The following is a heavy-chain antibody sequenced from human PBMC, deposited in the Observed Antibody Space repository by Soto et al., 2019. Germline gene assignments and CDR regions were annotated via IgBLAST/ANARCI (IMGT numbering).Heavy chain of an antibody. Sequence: GGSLRLSCAASGFTFSSYAMSWVRRAPGKGLEWVSAIRVSGGSTYYADSVKGRFTISRDNSKNTLYLQMNSLRAEDTAVYYCAKAPATYYDFWSGYPGDYWGQGTLVTVSS. D-gene: IGHD3-3*01. J-gene: IGHJ4*02. CDR1: GFTFSSYA. V-gene: IGHV3-23*01. CDR3: AKAPATYYDFWSGYPGDY. CDR2: IRVSGGST.